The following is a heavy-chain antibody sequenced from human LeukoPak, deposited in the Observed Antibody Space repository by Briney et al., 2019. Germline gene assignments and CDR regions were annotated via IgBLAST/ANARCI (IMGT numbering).Heavy chain of an antibody. CDR3: TRGWLQSGFDY. Sequence: SQTLSLTCALSGDSVSTDSAGWNWIRQSPSRGPEWLGRTYYSSKWYNDYAVSVKSRITINPDTSKNQFSLQLNSVTPEDTAVYYCTRGWLQSGFDYWGQGTLVTVSS. D-gene: IGHD5-24*01. V-gene: IGHV6-1*01. CDR1: GDSVSTDSAG. J-gene: IGHJ4*02. CDR2: TYYSSKWYN.